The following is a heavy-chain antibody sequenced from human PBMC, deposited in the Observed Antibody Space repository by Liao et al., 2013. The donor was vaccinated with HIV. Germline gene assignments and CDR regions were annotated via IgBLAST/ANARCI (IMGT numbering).Heavy chain of an antibody. D-gene: IGHD3-22*01. J-gene: IGHJ3*02. V-gene: IGHV4-34*01. CDR2: INHSGST. CDR1: GGSFSGYY. CDR3: ARGSAYYYDSVGAFDI. Sequence: QVQLQQWGAGLLKPSETLSLTCAVYGGSFSGYYWSWIRQPPGKGLEWIGEINHSGSTNYNPSLKSRVTISVDTSKNQFSLKLSSVTAADTAVYYCARGSAYYYDSVGAFDIWGQGTMVTVSS.